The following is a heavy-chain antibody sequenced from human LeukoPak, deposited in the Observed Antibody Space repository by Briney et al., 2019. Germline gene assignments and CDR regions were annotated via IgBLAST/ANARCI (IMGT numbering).Heavy chain of an antibody. CDR1: GGSLTSYY. D-gene: IGHD6-19*01. Sequence: PSETLSLTCTVSGGSLTSYYWSWIRQPPGKGLEWVGYIYYSGSTTYNPPLKSRVTISVDTSKNQFSLKLSSVTAADTAVYYCARVRSSGWLDYWGQGTLVTVSS. J-gene: IGHJ4*02. CDR2: IYYSGST. CDR3: ARVRSSGWLDY. V-gene: IGHV4-59*01.